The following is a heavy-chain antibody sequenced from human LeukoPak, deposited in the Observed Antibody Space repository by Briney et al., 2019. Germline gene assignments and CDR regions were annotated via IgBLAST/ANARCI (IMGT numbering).Heavy chain of an antibody. J-gene: IGHJ4*02. D-gene: IGHD3-22*01. V-gene: IGHV3-15*01. CDR1: GFTFSNAW. CDR2: IKSKTDGGTT. Sequence: GGSLRLSCAASGFTFSNAWMSWVRQAPGKGLEWVGRIKSKTDGGTTDYAAPVKGRFTISRDDSKNTLYLQMNSLKTEDTAVYYCTTDRVLSDSSGYYVMDYFDYWGQGTLVTVSS. CDR3: TTDRVLSDSSGYYVMDYFDY.